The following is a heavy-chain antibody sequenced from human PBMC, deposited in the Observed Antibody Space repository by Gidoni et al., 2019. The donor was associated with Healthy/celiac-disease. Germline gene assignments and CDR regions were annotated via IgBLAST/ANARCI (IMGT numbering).Heavy chain of an antibody. J-gene: IGHJ4*02. CDR3: ARELPRGGYSYGLMIDY. CDR2: ISYDGSNK. CDR1: GFTFSSYA. Sequence: QVQLVESGGGVVQPGRSLRLSCAASGFTFSSYAMHWVRQAPGKGLEWVAVISYDGSNKYYADSVKGRFTISRDNSKNTLYLQMNSLRAEDTAVYYCARELPRGGYSYGLMIDYWGQGTLVTVSS. V-gene: IGHV3-30-3*01. D-gene: IGHD5-18*01.